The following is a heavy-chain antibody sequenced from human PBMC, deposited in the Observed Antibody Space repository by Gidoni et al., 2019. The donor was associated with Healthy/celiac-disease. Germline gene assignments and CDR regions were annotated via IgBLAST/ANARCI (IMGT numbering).Heavy chain of an antibody. CDR3: ARGNQWGLVRPYFDY. CDR1: GYTFTGYY. CDR2: IKPNSGGT. V-gene: IGHV1-2*02. J-gene: IGHJ4*02. D-gene: IGHD6-19*01. Sequence: QVQLVQSGAEVKKPGASVKVSCKASGYTFTGYYMHWVRQAPGQGLEWMGWIKPNSGGTNYAQKLQGRVTMTRDTSISTAYMELSRLRSDDTAVYYCARGNQWGLVRPYFDYWGQGTLVTVSS.